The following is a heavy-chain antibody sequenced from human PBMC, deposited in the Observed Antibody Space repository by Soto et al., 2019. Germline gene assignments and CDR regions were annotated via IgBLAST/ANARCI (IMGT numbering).Heavy chain of an antibody. V-gene: IGHV5-51*01. CDR3: ARQGSGYAGPWIGFDL. D-gene: IGHD5-12*01. CDR1: GDIFTSYW. Sequence: GESLKISCKGSGDIFTSYWIGCVLQMPGKGLEWMGIIYPGDSDTRYSPSFQGQVTISADKSISIAYLQWSSLKASDTAMYYCARQGSGYAGPWIGFDLWGQGTMVTVSS. CDR2: IYPGDSDT. J-gene: IGHJ3*01.